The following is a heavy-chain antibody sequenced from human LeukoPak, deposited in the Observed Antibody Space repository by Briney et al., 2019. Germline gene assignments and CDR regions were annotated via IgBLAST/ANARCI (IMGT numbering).Heavy chain of an antibody. CDR3: ARGEVLVAFDY. Sequence: PSETLSLTCTVSGGSISSSNYYWGWIRQPPGKGLEWIGSIYYSGSTYYNPSLKSRVTISVDTSKNQFSLKLSSVTAADTAVYYCARGEVLVAFDYWGQGTLVTVSS. V-gene: IGHV4-39*07. J-gene: IGHJ4*02. CDR1: GGSISSSNYY. CDR2: IYYSGST. D-gene: IGHD5-12*01.